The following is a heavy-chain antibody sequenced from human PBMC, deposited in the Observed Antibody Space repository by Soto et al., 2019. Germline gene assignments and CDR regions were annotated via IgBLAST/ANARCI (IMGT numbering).Heavy chain of an antibody. V-gene: IGHV1-69*01. CDR3: ASPTHRKYYYDSSGYPV. Sequence: QVQLVQSGAEVKKPGSSVKVSCKASGGTFSSYAISWVRQAPGQGLEWMGGIIPIFGTANYAQKFQGRVTITADESTSTAYMELSSLRSEDTAVYYCASPTHRKYYYDSSGYPVWGQGTLVTVSS. CDR1: GGTFSSYA. J-gene: IGHJ4*02. D-gene: IGHD3-22*01. CDR2: IIPIFGTA.